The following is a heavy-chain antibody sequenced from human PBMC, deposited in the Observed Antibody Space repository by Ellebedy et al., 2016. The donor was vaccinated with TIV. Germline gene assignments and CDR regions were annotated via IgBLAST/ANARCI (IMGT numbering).Heavy chain of an antibody. CDR2: ISHDGSSQ. J-gene: IGHJ4*02. V-gene: IGHV3-30-3*01. CDR3: ARDLDKSSGWYGGAAY. CDR1: GFTFDSYA. D-gene: IGHD6-19*01. Sequence: PGGSLRLSCVASGFTFDSYAMHWVRQAPGKGLEWVAVISHDGSSQYYAASVKGRFTVPRDNSMTTVYLEMNSLRAEDTALYYCARDLDKSSGWYGGAAYWGQGTQVTVSS.